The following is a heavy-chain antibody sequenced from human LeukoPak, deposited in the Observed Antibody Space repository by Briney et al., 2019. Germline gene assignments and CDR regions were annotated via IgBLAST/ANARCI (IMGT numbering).Heavy chain of an antibody. CDR2: IQYSRST. Sequence: SETLSLTCSVSGGSITSHFWSWVRQPPGKGLELIGHIQYSRSTTYNPSLRGRVYISVDASKNQFSLEMSSLTATDTAVYYCARFSSESSSDCDGTSCSLTHWGQGILVTVSS. J-gene: IGHJ4*02. CDR3: ARFSSESSSDCDGTSCSLTH. CDR1: GGSITSHF. V-gene: IGHV4-59*11. D-gene: IGHD2-2*01.